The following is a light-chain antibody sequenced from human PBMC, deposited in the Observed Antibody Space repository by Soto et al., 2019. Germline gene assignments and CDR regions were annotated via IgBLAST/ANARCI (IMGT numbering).Light chain of an antibody. CDR1: QSVLYSSNNKNY. CDR3: QQYYSTYWT. Sequence: DIVMTQSPDSLAVSLGERATINCKSSQSVLYSSNNKNYLAWYQQKPGQPPKLLIYWASTRESGVPDRFSGSGSGTDFTLTISSLQAEDVAVYYCQQYYSTYWTFGPGTKVDIK. CDR2: WAS. V-gene: IGKV4-1*01. J-gene: IGKJ3*01.